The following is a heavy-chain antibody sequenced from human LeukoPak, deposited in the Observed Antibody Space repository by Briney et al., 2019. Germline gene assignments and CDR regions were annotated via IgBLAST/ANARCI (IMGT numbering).Heavy chain of an antibody. J-gene: IGHJ5*02. Sequence: PSETLSLTCTVSGGSITSTTFYWGWVRQPPGKGLEWIGNIYYSGSTYYNPSLKSRVTISVDTSKSQFSLKLNSVAAADTAVYYCATYSSSSGWFDPWGQGTLVTVSS. CDR1: GGSITSTTFY. CDR3: ATYSSSSGWFDP. CDR2: IYYSGST. D-gene: IGHD6-6*01. V-gene: IGHV4-39*01.